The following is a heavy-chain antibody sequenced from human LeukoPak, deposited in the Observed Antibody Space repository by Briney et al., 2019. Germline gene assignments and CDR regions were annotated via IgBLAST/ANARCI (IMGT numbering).Heavy chain of an antibody. CDR3: AKQGPGYCGSTSCYGVDY. CDR1: GYTFTSYG. J-gene: IGHJ4*02. CDR2: INTNTGNP. D-gene: IGHD2-2*01. V-gene: IGHV7-4-1*02. Sequence: ASVKVSCKASGYTFTSYGISWVRQAPGQGLEWMGWINTNTGNPTYAQGFMGRFVFSLDTSVSTAYLQISSLKAEDTAVYFCAKQGPGYCGSTSCYGVDYWGQGTLVTVSS.